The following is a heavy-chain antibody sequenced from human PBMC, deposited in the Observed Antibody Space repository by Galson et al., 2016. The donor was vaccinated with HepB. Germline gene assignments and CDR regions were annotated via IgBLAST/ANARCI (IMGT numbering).Heavy chain of an antibody. CDR3: SKGRSSSRYDAFDI. D-gene: IGHD6-6*01. CDR1: EFTFSNYA. Sequence: SLRLSCAASEFTFSNYAMSWVRQAPGKGLEWVSSIDITGSGTYYADSVKGRFTISRDNSKNTLYLQMNYLRAEETALYYCSKGRSSSRYDAFDIWGQGTMVTVSS. V-gene: IGHV3-23*01. J-gene: IGHJ3*02. CDR2: IDITGSGT.